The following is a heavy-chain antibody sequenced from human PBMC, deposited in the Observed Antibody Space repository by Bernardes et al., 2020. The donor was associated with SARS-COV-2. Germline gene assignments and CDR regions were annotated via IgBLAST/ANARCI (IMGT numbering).Heavy chain of an antibody. CDR1: GFTFSSHY. CDR2: IHSDGSST. V-gene: IGHV3-74*01. Sequence: GSLRLSCAASGFTFSSHYMHWVRQAPGKGLVWVSRIHSDGSSTTYADSVRGRFTISRDNAKNTLYLQMNSLRAEDTAVYYCAREARYVPSSDYWGQGTQVTVSS. J-gene: IGHJ4*02. D-gene: IGHD6-13*01. CDR3: AREARYVPSSDY.